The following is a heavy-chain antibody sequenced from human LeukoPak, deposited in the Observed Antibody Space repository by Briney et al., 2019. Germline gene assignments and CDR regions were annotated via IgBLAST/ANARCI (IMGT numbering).Heavy chain of an antibody. Sequence: SETLSLTCTVSGGSISSSSYYWGWIRQPPGKGLEWIGSIYYSGSTYYNPSHKSRVTISVDTSKNQFSLKLSSVTAADTAVYYCARLFYPDVWGQGTTVTVSS. J-gene: IGHJ6*02. V-gene: IGHV4-39*01. CDR2: IYYSGST. CDR3: ARLFYPDV. CDR1: GGSISSSSYY.